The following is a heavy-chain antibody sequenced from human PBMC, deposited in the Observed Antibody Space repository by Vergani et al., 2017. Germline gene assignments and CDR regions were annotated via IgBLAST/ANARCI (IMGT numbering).Heavy chain of an antibody. CDR2: VYYSGTN. J-gene: IGHJ6*03. CDR1: GDAISRDTYS. CDR3: ARGQTGYSRDWSTYFFYMDV. Sequence: QVKLQESGPGLVKPSETLSLTCTLSGDAISRDTYSWNWVRQPPGKPLEWIGSVYYSGTNYYNPSLGGRVTMSIDKSKNHFSLTLTSVTAADSAFYFCARGQTGYSRDWSTYFFYMDVWGKGTTVTVSS. V-gene: IGHV4-30-4*07. D-gene: IGHD3/OR15-3a*01.